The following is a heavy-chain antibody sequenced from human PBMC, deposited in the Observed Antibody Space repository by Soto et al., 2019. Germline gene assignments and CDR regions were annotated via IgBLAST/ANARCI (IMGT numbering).Heavy chain of an antibody. V-gene: IGHV1-3*01. D-gene: IGHD2-21*02. CDR2: INAGNGNT. CDR3: ARSIVVVTALDY. J-gene: IGHJ4*02. Sequence: ASVKVSCKASGYTFTSYAMHWVRQAPGQSLECMGWINAGNGNTKYSQKFQGRVTITRVTSASTAYMELSSLRSEDTAVYYCARSIVVVTALDYWGQGTLVTVSS. CDR1: GYTFTSYA.